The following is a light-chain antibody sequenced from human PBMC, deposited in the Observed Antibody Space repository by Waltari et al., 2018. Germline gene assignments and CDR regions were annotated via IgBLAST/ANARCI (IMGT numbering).Light chain of an antibody. Sequence: SSDLTQDPDVSVALGQTVRSTCRGDILRTYYGNWCRQKPGQALELVIYGKNNRPSGIPDRFSASSSENTASLIITGAQAEDEADYYCSSRELSGHVVFGGGTRLTVL. CDR2: GKN. J-gene: IGLJ2*01. CDR1: ILRTYY. CDR3: SSRELSGHVV. V-gene: IGLV3-19*01.